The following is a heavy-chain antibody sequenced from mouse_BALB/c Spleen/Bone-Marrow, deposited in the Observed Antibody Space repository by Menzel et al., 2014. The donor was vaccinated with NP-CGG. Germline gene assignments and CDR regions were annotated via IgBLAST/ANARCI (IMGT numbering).Heavy chain of an antibody. V-gene: IGHV5-6*01. J-gene: IGHJ1*01. CDR1: GFTFSSYG. CDR2: ISSGGSHT. CDR3: ARRGFDNSYWYFGV. Sequence: EVQVVESGGDLVKPGGSLKLSCAASGFTFSSYGMSWVRQTPDKSLEWVATISSGGSHTYYPDSVKGRFTISRGNAKNTLYLQMSSLKSEDTAIYYCARRGFDNSYWYFGVWGAGTTVTVSS.